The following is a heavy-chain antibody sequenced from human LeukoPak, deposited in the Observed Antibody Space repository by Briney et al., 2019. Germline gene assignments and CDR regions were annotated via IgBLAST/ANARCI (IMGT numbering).Heavy chain of an antibody. J-gene: IGHJ4*02. CDR2: LSGRGRNT. V-gene: IGHV3-23*01. CDR3: AKSIMGTAGLLDF. CDR1: GFSFSNYA. Sequence: GGSLRLSCAASGFSFSNYAMSWVRQAPGKGLEWVSVLSGRGRNTNYADSVKGRFTTSTDISENRLFLQMNSLRADDTAVYYCAKSIMGTAGLLDFWGQGTLVTVSS. D-gene: IGHD5-18*01.